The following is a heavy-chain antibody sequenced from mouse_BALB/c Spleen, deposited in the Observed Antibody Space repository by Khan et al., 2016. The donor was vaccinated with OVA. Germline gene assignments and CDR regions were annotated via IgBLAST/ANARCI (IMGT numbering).Heavy chain of an antibody. D-gene: IGHD2-3*01. V-gene: IGHV5-17*02. Sequence: EVELVESGGGLVQPGGSRKLSCAASGFTFSGFGMHWVRQAPEKGLEWVAFIGSDSNTIYYADTVKGRFTISRDNPKKTLFLQMTSLRSEDTAMYFWARTGYYYVDYWGQGTTLTVSS. J-gene: IGHJ2*01. CDR2: IGSDSNTI. CDR1: GFTFSGFG. CDR3: ARTGYYYVDY.